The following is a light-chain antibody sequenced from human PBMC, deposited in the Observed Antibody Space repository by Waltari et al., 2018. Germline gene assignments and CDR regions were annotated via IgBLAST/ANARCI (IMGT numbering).Light chain of an antibody. CDR2: GAS. CDR1: QSINTY. Sequence: EIVLTQSPATLSLSPGERATLSCRASQSINTYLAWYQHKPGQAPRLLIYGASNRATGIPARFSGSGSGTDFTLTISSLEPEDFTVYFCQQRYDWPLTFGGGTKIEIK. J-gene: IGKJ4*01. V-gene: IGKV3-11*01. CDR3: QQRYDWPLT.